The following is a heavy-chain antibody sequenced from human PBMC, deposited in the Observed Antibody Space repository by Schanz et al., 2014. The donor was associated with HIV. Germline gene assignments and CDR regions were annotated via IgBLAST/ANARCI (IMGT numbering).Heavy chain of an antibody. D-gene: IGHD2-2*02. CDR2: INHSGST. J-gene: IGHJ5*02. Sequence: QVQLQQWGAGLLKPSETLSLTCAVYGGSVNGYYWTWIRQPPGKGLEWIGEINHSGSTNYNPSLKIRVPILVDTSKTQCSRKLSSVTAADTAVYYCARGIRRDCRSPSCNTGGFDPWGQGTLVTVSS. CDR1: GGSVNGYY. V-gene: IGHV4-34*01. CDR3: ARGIRRDCRSPSCNTGGFDP.